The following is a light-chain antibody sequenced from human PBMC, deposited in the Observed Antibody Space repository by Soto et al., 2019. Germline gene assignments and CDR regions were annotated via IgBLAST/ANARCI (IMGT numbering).Light chain of an antibody. CDR1: DNDVGGYNF. J-gene: IGLJ1*01. CDR3: CSFAGSFTFV. V-gene: IGLV2-11*01. CDR2: DVT. Sequence: SVLTQPRSVSGSPGQSVTISCSGTDNDVGGYNFVSWYQQHPGKAPKLVIYDVTKRPSGVPGRFSGSKSGNTASLTISGLQADDDADYYCCSFAGSFTFVFGTGTKVTVL.